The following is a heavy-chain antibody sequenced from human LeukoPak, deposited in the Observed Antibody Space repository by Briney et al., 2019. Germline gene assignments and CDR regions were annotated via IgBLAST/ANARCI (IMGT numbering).Heavy chain of an antibody. CDR1: GGSINGYY. J-gene: IGHJ5*02. D-gene: IGHD1-26*01. Sequence: PSETLSLTCTVSGGSINGYYWSWIRQSPGKGLESLGYIYYTGSTNYNPSLKSRVTISVDTSKNQFSLKLSSVTAADTAVYYCARARVGATTCWFDPWGQGTLVTVSS. CDR2: IYYTGST. CDR3: ARARVGATTCWFDP. V-gene: IGHV4-59*01.